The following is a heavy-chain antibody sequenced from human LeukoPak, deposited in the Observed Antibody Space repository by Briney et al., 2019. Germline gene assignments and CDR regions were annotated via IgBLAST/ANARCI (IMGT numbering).Heavy chain of an antibody. V-gene: IGHV3-23*01. D-gene: IGHD2-2*01. J-gene: IGHJ6*02. CDR1: GFTFSSYA. CDR3: AKEYQLSRAYYGMDV. CDR2: ISGSGGST. Sequence: GGSLRLSCAASGFTFSSYAMSWVRQAPGEGLERVSAISGSGGSTYYADSVKGRFTISRDNSKNTLYLQMNSLRAEDTAVYYCAKEYQLSRAYYGMDVWGQGTTVTVSS.